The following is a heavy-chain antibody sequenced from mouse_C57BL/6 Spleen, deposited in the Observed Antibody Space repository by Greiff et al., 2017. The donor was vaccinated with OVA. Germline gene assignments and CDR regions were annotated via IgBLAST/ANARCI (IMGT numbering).Heavy chain of an antibody. J-gene: IGHJ3*01. Sequence: EVKLVESGGGLVKPGGSLKLSCAASGFTFSDYGMHWVRQAPGKGLEWVAYISSGSSTIYYADTVKGRFTISRDNAKNTLFLQMTSLRSEDTAMYYCARGYDGYLAWVAYWGQGTLVTVSA. D-gene: IGHD2-3*01. V-gene: IGHV5-17*01. CDR2: ISSGSSTI. CDR3: ARGYDGYLAWVAY. CDR1: GFTFSDYG.